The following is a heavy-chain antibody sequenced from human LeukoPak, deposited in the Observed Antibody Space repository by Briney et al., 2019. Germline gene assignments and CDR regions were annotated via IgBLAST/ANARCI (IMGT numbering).Heavy chain of an antibody. CDR2: ISGSGGST. CDR1: GFTFSSYA. CDR3: AKSDSSGSWARPFNY. Sequence: PGGSLRLSCAASGFTFSSYAMSWVRQAPGKGLEWVSAISGSGGSTYYADSVKGRFTISRDNSKNTLYLQMNSLRAEDTAVYYRAKSDSSGSWARPFNYWGQGTLVTVSS. D-gene: IGHD6-25*01. V-gene: IGHV3-23*01. J-gene: IGHJ4*02.